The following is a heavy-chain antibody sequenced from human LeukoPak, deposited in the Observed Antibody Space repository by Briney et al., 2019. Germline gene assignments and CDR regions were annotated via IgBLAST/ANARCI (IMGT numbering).Heavy chain of an antibody. J-gene: IGHJ4*02. CDR2: IKGDGSEK. Sequence: PGGSLRLSCAASGFTFSSYWMTWVRQAPGKGLEWVGNIKGDGSEKYYVDSVKGRFTISRDNAKNSLYLQMNSLRAEDTAVYYCAGLAAAGHTFDYWGQGTLVTVSS. CDR1: GFTFSSYW. D-gene: IGHD6-13*01. CDR3: AGLAAAGHTFDY. V-gene: IGHV3-7*01.